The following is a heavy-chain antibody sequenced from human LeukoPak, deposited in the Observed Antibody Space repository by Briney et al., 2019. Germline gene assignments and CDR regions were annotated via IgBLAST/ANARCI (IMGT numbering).Heavy chain of an antibody. D-gene: IGHD6-13*01. J-gene: IGHJ4*02. V-gene: IGHV6-1*01. CDR2: TYYRSKWYN. CDR3: ARRSSSWYDDNHFDY. Sequence: SETLSLTCAISGDSVSSNSAAWNWIRQSPSRGLEWLGRTYYRSKWYNDYAGSVKSRITINPDTSRNQFSLQLNSVTPEDTAVYYCARRSSSWYDDNHFDYWGQGTLVTVSS. CDR1: GDSVSSNSAA.